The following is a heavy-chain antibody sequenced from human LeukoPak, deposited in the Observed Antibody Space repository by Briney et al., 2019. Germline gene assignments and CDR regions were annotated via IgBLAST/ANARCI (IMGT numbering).Heavy chain of an antibody. D-gene: IGHD3-22*01. CDR2: INPNSGGT. CDR1: GYTFTGYY. Sequence: ASVKVSCKASGYTFTGYYMHWVRQAPGQGLEWMGWINPNSGGTNYAQKFQGSVTMTRDTSISTAYMELSRLRSDDTAVYYCARAATYYYDSSGSYGMDVWGQGTTVTVSS. V-gene: IGHV1-2*02. J-gene: IGHJ6*02. CDR3: ARAATYYYDSSGSYGMDV.